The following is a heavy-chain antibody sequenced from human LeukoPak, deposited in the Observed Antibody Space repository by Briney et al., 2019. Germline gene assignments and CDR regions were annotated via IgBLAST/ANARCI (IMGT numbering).Heavy chain of an antibody. CDR1: GGSISSGDYY. J-gene: IGHJ5*02. D-gene: IGHD2-2*01. CDR2: IYASGST. CDR3: ARDFLGGDCSSTSCYYYWFDP. V-gene: IGHV4-61*02. Sequence: SETLSLTCTVSGGSISSGDYYWSWIRQPAGKGLEWIGRIYASGSTNYNPSLKSRVTMSVDTSKNQFSLKLSSVTAADTAVYYCARDFLGGDCSSTSCYYYWFDPWGQGTLVTVSS.